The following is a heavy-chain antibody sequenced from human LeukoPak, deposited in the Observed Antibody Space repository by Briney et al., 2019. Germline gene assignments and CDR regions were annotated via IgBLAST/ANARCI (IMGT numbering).Heavy chain of an antibody. V-gene: IGHV1-8*03. Sequence: ASVKVSCKASGYTFTGYYMHWVRQAPGQGLEWMGWMNPNSGNTGYAQKFQGRVTITRNTSISTAYMELSSLRSEDTAVYYCARGTRRSSWPYYYYYYYMDVWGKGTTVTVSS. CDR3: ARGTRRSSWPYYYYYYYMDV. J-gene: IGHJ6*03. D-gene: IGHD6-13*01. CDR1: GYTFTGYY. CDR2: MNPNSGNT.